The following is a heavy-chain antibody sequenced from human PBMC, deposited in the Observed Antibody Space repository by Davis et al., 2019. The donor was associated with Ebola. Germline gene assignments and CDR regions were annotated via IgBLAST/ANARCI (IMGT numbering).Heavy chain of an antibody. V-gene: IGHV4-4*02. CDR1: GGSISSSNW. J-gene: IGHJ4*02. Sequence: SETLSLTCAVSGGSISSSNWWSWVRQPPGKGLEWIGYIYHSGSTYYNPSLKSRVTISVDRSKNQFSLKLSSVTAADTAVYYCASSSGYYSPHFDYWGQGTLVTVSS. D-gene: IGHD3-22*01. CDR3: ASSSGYYSPHFDY. CDR2: IYHSGST.